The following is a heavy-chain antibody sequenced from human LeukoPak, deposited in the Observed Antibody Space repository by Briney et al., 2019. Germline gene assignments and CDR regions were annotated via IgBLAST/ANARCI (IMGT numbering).Heavy chain of an antibody. J-gene: IGHJ4*02. CDR3: ARVVAYCGGDCPEYFDY. D-gene: IGHD2-21*02. CDR2: IYHSGST. CDR1: GGSISSSNW. Sequence: KSSETLSLTCAVSGGSISSSNWWSWVRQPPGKGLEWIGEIYHSGSTNYNPSLKSRVTISVDKSKNQFSLKLSSVTAADTAVYYCARVVAYCGGDCPEYFDYWGQGTLVTVSS. V-gene: IGHV4-4*02.